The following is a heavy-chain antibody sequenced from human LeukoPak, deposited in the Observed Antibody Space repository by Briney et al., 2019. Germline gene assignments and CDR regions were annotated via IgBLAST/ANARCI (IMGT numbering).Heavy chain of an antibody. CDR3: ARVGIGSGYENY. Sequence: GGSLRLSCAASGFTFSDYYMSWIRQAPGKGLECLSYISSSGSSIYYADSVKGRFTISRDNAKNSLYLQTNSLRAEDTAVYYCARVGIGSGYENYWGQGTLVTVSS. D-gene: IGHD5-12*01. CDR2: ISSSGSSI. V-gene: IGHV3-11*01. J-gene: IGHJ4*02. CDR1: GFTFSDYY.